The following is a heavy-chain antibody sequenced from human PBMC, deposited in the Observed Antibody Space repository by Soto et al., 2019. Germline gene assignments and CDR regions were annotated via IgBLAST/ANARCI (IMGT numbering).Heavy chain of an antibody. CDR3: ARGGPYASGSSYFDY. V-gene: IGHV3-74*01. Sequence: EVRLVESGGGLVQPGGSLRLYCAASGFTLSRHWMHWVRQAPGKGLLWLSRISGDGSNTNNADSVKGRFTSSRDNPKNTLYLQMNSLRVEDTAVYFCARGGPYASGSSYFDYWGQGVLVTVSS. CDR1: GFTLSRHW. J-gene: IGHJ4*02. D-gene: IGHD3-10*01. CDR2: ISGDGSNT.